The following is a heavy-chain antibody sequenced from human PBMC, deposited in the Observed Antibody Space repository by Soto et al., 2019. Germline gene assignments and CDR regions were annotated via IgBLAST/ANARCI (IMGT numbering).Heavy chain of an antibody. Sequence: HPXGSLLLSVEVSEFSFKTYWMSWVRQAAGKGLEWLANMNEDANTKYYVDSVKGRFTILGDSAGNSLFLKMASLRAEDTAVYFCAAYTTSRHAAFDIWGRGTLVTVSS. V-gene: IGHV3-7*01. CDR1: EFSFKTYW. J-gene: IGHJ3*02. D-gene: IGHD2-2*02. CDR2: MNEDANTK. CDR3: AAYTTSRHAAFDI.